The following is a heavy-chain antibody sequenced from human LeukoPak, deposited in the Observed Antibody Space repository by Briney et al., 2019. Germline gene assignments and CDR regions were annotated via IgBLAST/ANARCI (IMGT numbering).Heavy chain of an antibody. CDR1: GFTFGDYA. CDR3: TRGLLHGNAFDI. V-gene: IGHV3-49*03. Sequence: GGSLRLSCTGSGFTFGDYAMSWFRQAPGKGLEWVSFIRSKRYGGTAEDAASVKGRFTISRDDSKSIAYLQMNSLKTEDTAVYFCTRGLLHGNAFDIWGQGTMVTVSS. D-gene: IGHD2/OR15-2a*01. CDR2: IRSKRYGGTA. J-gene: IGHJ3*02.